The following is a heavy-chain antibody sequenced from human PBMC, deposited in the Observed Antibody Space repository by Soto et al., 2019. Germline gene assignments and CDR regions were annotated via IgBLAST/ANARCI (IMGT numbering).Heavy chain of an antibody. D-gene: IGHD3-22*01. CDR1: VFTFSIYG. CDR2: ISYDGSNK. CDR3: AKIPFYYDSTGQGAFDI. V-gene: IGHV3-30*18. Sequence: WGSLLVSCAASVFTFSIYGMHWVRQAPGKGLEWVAVISYDGSNKYYADSVKGRFTISRDNSKNTLYLQMNSLRAEDTSVYYCAKIPFYYDSTGQGAFDIWGQGTMVTVSS. J-gene: IGHJ3*02.